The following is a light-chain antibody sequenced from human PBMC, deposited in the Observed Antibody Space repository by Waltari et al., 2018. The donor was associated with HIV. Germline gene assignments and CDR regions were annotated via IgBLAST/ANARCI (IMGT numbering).Light chain of an antibody. J-gene: IGLJ2*01. CDR3: CSYAGSYTV. Sequence: QSALTQPRSVSGSPGQSVTISCTGTSSDVGGYNYVSWYQQHPGKAPKCIIYYVRKRPAGVSDRFSGSKSGNTASLTISGLQAEDEADYYCCSYAGSYTVFGGGTKLTVL. V-gene: IGLV2-11*01. CDR1: SSDVGGYNY. CDR2: YVR.